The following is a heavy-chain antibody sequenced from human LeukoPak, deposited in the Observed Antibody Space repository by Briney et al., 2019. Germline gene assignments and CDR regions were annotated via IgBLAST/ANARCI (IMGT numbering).Heavy chain of an antibody. CDR2: ISDNEGRA. V-gene: IGHV3-23*01. D-gene: IGHD5-18*01. CDR1: GFNFNYYA. J-gene: IGHJ4*02. Sequence: GGSLRLSCAASGFNFNYYAMSWVRQAPGKGLEWVSGISDNEGRAYYTDSVKGRFTISRDRTKNTVYLQMHDLRADDTAVYFCARHDSFIPYWGQGTLVTVSS. CDR3: ARHDSFIPY.